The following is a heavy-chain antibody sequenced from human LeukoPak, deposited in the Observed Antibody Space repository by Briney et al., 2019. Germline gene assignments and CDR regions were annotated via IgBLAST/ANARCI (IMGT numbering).Heavy chain of an antibody. J-gene: IGHJ1*01. Sequence: ASVKVSCKASGYTFTSYGISWVRQAPGQGLEWMGWISAYNGNTNYAQKLQGRVTMTTDTSTSTAYMELRSLRSDDTAVYYCARDPGYSSSWYVRWYFQHWGQGTLVTVSS. CDR1: GYTFTSYG. CDR2: ISAYNGNT. D-gene: IGHD6-13*01. V-gene: IGHV1-18*01. CDR3: ARDPGYSSSWYVRWYFQH.